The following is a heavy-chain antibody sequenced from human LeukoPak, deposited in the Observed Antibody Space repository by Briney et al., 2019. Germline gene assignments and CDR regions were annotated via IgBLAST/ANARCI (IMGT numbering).Heavy chain of an antibody. CDR3: ARDRGTWNDDGFDY. Sequence: PAETLSLTCIVSGVSIRSYYWSWIRQHAGKGLECIGRIYISGSTNYNPSLKSRVTMSVDTSKNQFSLKLSSVTAADTAVYYCARDRGTWNDDGFDYWGQGTLVTVSS. CDR1: GVSIRSYY. J-gene: IGHJ4*02. D-gene: IGHD1-1*01. CDR2: IYISGST. V-gene: IGHV4-4*07.